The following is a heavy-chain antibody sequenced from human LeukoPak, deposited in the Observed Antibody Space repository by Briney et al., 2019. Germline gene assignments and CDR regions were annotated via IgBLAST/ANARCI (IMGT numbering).Heavy chain of an antibody. D-gene: IGHD3-16*01. CDR1: GFSFDNYA. Sequence: PGGSLRISCAASGFSFDNYAMNWVRQAPGQGLEWVSAVSGSGKNTYYSDSVKGRFIISRDNPNNTVYLQMNSLRAEDTAMYYCAKAHRGGLRFSVGYFYMDVWAKGTMVTVSS. CDR3: AKAHRGGLRFSVGYFYMDV. CDR2: VSGSGKNT. J-gene: IGHJ6*03. V-gene: IGHV3-23*01.